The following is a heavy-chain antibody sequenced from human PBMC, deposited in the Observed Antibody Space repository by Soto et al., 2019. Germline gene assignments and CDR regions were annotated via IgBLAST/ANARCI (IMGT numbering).Heavy chain of an antibody. CDR1: GFTFRSYA. CDR2: ISYDGSNK. Sequence: QVQLVESGGGVVQPGRSLRLSCAASGFTFRSYAMHWVRQAPGKGLEWVAVISYDGSNKYYADSVKGRFTISRDNSKNPLYLQMNSLRAEDTAVYYCAREDGDYVLSPLFDPWGQGALVSVSS. D-gene: IGHD4-17*01. CDR3: AREDGDYVLSPLFDP. J-gene: IGHJ5*02. V-gene: IGHV3-30-3*01.